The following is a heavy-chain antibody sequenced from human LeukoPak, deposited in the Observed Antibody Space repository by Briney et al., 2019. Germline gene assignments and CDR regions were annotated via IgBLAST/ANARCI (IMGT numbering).Heavy chain of an antibody. CDR1: GGSISSGSYY. J-gene: IGHJ6*03. V-gene: IGHV4-61*02. CDR3: ARVEMATIQGYYYYMDV. Sequence: SETLSLTCTVSGGSISSGSYYWSWIRQPAGKGLEWIGRIYTSGSTNYNPSLKSRVTISVDTSKNQFSLKLSSVTAADTAVYYCARVEMATIQGYYYYMDVWGKGTTVTISS. D-gene: IGHD5-24*01. CDR2: IYTSGST.